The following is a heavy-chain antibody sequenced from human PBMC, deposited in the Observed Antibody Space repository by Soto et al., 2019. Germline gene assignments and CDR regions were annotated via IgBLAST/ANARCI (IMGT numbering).Heavy chain of an antibody. CDR3: AKDSVKNSGAFDL. Sequence: QVQLVESGGGVVQPGRSLRLSCAASGFTFSSYGMHWVRQAPGKGLEWVAVISYDGSNKYYADSVKGRFTISRDNSKNTLYLQMNSLRAEDTAVYYFAKDSVKNSGAFDLLGQGTMVTVSS. CDR1: GFTFSSYG. V-gene: IGHV3-30*18. J-gene: IGHJ3*01. CDR2: ISYDGSNK. D-gene: IGHD6-19*01.